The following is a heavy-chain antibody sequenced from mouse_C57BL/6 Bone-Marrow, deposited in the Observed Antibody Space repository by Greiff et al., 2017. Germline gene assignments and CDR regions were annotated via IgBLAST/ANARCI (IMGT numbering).Heavy chain of an antibody. CDR2: ISSGGDYI. CDR3: TREIYYYGSSYDYWYFDV. V-gene: IGHV5-9-1*02. CDR1: GFTFSSYA. D-gene: IGHD1-1*01. J-gene: IGHJ1*03. Sequence: EVQLVESGEGLVKPGGSLKLSCAASGFTFSSYAMSWVRQTPEKRLEWVAYISSGGDYIYYADTVKGRFTISRDNARNTLYLQMSSLKSEDTAMYYCTREIYYYGSSYDYWYFDVWGTGTTVTVSS.